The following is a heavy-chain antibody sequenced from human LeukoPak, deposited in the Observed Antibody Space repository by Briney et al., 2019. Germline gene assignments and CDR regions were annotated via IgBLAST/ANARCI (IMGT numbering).Heavy chain of an antibody. Sequence: GGSLRLSYAASGFTFSSYSMNWVRQAPGKGLEWVSSISSSSSYIYYADSVKGRFTISRDNAKNSLYLQMNSLRAEDTAVYYCARPITMVRGPYYMDVWGKGTTVTVSS. D-gene: IGHD3-10*01. J-gene: IGHJ6*03. CDR2: ISSSSSYI. V-gene: IGHV3-21*01. CDR1: GFTFSSYS. CDR3: ARPITMVRGPYYMDV.